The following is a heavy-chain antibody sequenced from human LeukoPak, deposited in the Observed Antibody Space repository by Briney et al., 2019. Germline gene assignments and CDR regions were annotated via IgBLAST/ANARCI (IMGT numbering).Heavy chain of an antibody. CDR2: IYYSGST. CDR1: GGSISSYK. J-gene: IGHJ3*02. D-gene: IGHD1-26*01. CDR3: ARGKWELLVGAFDI. Sequence: SETLSLTCSVSGGSISSYKWSWIRQPAGKGLEWIGRIYYSGSTNYNPSLKSRVTISVDTSKNQFSLKLSSVTAADTAVYYCARGKWELLVGAFDIWGQGTMVTVSS. V-gene: IGHV4-4*07.